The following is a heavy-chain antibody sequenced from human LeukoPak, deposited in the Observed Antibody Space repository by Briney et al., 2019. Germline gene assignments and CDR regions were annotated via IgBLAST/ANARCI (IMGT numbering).Heavy chain of an antibody. CDR1: AGSMRSYY. Sequence: PSETLSLTCTFSAGSMRSYYWGWIRQAPGKGLEWIGFISYSGYTSYSPSLNSRVAISRDTSKSQFSLSLTSMTPADTAIYYCARGRHDHGGMFFDAWGQGTLVTVSS. CDR2: ISYSGYT. D-gene: IGHD4-23*01. J-gene: IGHJ4*02. V-gene: IGHV4-59*01. CDR3: ARGRHDHGGMFFDA.